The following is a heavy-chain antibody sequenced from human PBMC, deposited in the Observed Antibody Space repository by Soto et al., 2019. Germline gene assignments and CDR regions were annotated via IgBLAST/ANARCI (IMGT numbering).Heavy chain of an antibody. CDR2: IFSNNEK. J-gene: IGHJ4*02. CDR1: GFSLSNARMG. Sequence: QVTLKESGPVLVKPTETLTLTCTVSGFSLSNARMGVSWIRQPQGKALEWLAHIFSNNEKSYSTSLKSRLTISKHTSKSQVVITITNVDPVDTATYYWARIGDVWGSGSDGYYFDYWGQGTLVTVSS. D-gene: IGHD3-10*01. CDR3: ARIGDVWGSGSDGYYFDY. V-gene: IGHV2-26*01.